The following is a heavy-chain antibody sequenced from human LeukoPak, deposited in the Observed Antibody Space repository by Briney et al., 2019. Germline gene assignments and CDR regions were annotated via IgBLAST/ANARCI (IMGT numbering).Heavy chain of an antibody. J-gene: IGHJ4*02. D-gene: IGHD4-11*01. CDR3: AKGYSNYFDY. Sequence: PGGSLRLSCAASGFTFSSYGMHWVRQAPGKGLEWVAFIRYDGSNKYYADSVKGRFTISRDNSKNTLYLQMNSLRTEDTAVYYCAKGYSNYFDYWGQGTLVTVSS. CDR1: GFTFSSYG. V-gene: IGHV3-30*02. CDR2: IRYDGSNK.